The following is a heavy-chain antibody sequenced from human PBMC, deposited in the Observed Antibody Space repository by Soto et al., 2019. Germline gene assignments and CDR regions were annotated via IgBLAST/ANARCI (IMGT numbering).Heavy chain of an antibody. CDR3: ARNLYGSKDY. CDR2: ISSSSDTI. Sequence: EVQLVESGGGLVQPGGSLRLTCAATGVTFSSYSMNWVRQAPGKGLEWVSYISSSSDTIYYADSVKGRFTISRDNAKNSLYLQMNSLRAEDTAVYYCARNLYGSKDYWGQGTLVSVSS. V-gene: IGHV3-48*01. CDR1: GVTFSSYS. J-gene: IGHJ4*02. D-gene: IGHD3-22*01.